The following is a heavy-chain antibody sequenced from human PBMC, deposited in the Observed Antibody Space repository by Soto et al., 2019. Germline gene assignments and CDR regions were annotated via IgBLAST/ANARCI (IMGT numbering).Heavy chain of an antibody. CDR1: GYTLTELS. CDR2: FDPEDGET. V-gene: IGHV1-24*01. J-gene: IGHJ6*02. CDR3: ATGFQRQIGTNYSYYGMDV. Sequence: ASVKVSCKVSGYTLTELSMHWVRQAPGKGLEWMGGFDPEDGETIYAQKFQGRVTMTEDTSTDTAYMELSSLRSEDTAVYYCATGFQRQIGTNYSYYGMDVWGQGPTVTVSS. D-gene: IGHD1-1*01.